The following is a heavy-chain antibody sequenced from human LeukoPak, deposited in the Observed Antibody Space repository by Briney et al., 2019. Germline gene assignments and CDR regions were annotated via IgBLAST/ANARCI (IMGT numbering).Heavy chain of an antibody. CDR1: GGSISSGDYY. CDR2: IYYSGST. Sequence: PSQTLSLTCTVSGGSISSGDYYWSWIRQPPGKGLEWIGYIYYSGSTYYNPSLKSRVTISVDTSKNQFSLKLSSVTAADTAVYYCARGVDCSGGSCYSGDYWGQGTLVTVSS. V-gene: IGHV4-30-4*01. J-gene: IGHJ4*02. D-gene: IGHD2-15*01. CDR3: ARGVDCSGGSCYSGDY.